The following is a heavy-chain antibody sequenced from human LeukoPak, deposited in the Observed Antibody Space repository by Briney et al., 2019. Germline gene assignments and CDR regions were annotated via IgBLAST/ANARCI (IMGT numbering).Heavy chain of an antibody. J-gene: IGHJ6*03. CDR3: TRGSIAYYYMDV. CDR1: GGSLSSYY. D-gene: IGHD3-22*01. V-gene: IGHV4-59*01. CDR2: IYYSGST. Sequence: SETLSLTCTVSGGSLSSYYWSWLRQPPGKELEWIGNIYYSGSTNYNPSLKSRVPISVDTSKNQFSLKLSSVTAADTAVYYCTRGSIAYYYMDVWGKGTTVTISS.